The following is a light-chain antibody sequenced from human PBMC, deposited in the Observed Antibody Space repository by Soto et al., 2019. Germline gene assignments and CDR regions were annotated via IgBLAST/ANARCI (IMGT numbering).Light chain of an antibody. V-gene: IGLV2-14*01. Sequence: QSALTQPASVSGSPGQSITISCTGTISDFVVYNYVSWYQQHPGKAPKLMIYGVSNRPSGVSNRFSGSKSGNTASLTISGLQAEDEADYYCQSYDSSLTGSVFGTGTKVTVL. J-gene: IGLJ1*01. CDR3: QSYDSSLTGSV. CDR2: GVS. CDR1: ISDFVVYNY.